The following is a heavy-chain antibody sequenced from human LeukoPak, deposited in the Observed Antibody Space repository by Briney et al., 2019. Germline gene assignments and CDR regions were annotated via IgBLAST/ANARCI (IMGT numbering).Heavy chain of an antibody. CDR1: GYSFTSYS. CDR2: IIPNLGTT. V-gene: IGHV1-69*08. D-gene: IGHD3-22*01. J-gene: IGHJ4*02. CDR3: ATTNDGGGYQWGDFFDF. Sequence: GASVKVSCKASGYSFTSYSISWVRQAPGQGLEWMGRIIPNLGTTNRAQNFQDRVTPTADKSTNTAYMELTSLTSDDTAVYYCATTNDGGGYQWGDFFDFWGQGTLVTVSS.